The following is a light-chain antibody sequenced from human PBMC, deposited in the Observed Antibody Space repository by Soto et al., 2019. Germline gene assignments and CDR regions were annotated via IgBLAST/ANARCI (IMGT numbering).Light chain of an antibody. V-gene: IGKV1-5*03. J-gene: IGKJ1*01. Sequence: DVQMTQSPSTLSASVGDRVTITCRASQSISSWLAWYQQEPGKAPKLLISEASTLEGGVPSRFSGSGSGTEFALTISSLQPDDFASYYCQQYSSYPCTFGQGTKVEIK. CDR2: EAS. CDR3: QQYSSYPCT. CDR1: QSISSW.